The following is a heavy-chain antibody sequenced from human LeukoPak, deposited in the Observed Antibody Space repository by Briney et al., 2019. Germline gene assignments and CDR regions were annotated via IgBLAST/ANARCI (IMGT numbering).Heavy chain of an antibody. V-gene: IGHV4-38-2*02. Sequence: SETLSLTCTVSGYSISSGYYWGWIRQPPGKGLEWIGIIYHSGSTNYNPSLKSRVTISVDTSKNQFSLKLSSVTAADTAVYYCARGRKYYYGSGSYWYYYYMDVWGKGTTVTVSS. CDR3: ARGRKYYYGSGSYWYYYYMDV. J-gene: IGHJ6*03. CDR2: IYHSGST. CDR1: GYSISSGYY. D-gene: IGHD3-10*01.